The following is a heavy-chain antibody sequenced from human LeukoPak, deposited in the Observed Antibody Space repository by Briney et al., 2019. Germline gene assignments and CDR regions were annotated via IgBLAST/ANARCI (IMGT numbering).Heavy chain of an antibody. Sequence: GGSLRLSCAASGFTFSSYWMSWVRQAPGKGLEWVANIKQDGSEKYYVDSVEGRFTISRDNAKNSLYLQMNSLRAEDTAVYYCASAYYSGYDDNAFDYWGQGTLVTVSS. V-gene: IGHV3-7*01. CDR1: GFTFSSYW. CDR2: IKQDGSEK. CDR3: ASAYYSGYDDNAFDY. J-gene: IGHJ4*02. D-gene: IGHD5-12*01.